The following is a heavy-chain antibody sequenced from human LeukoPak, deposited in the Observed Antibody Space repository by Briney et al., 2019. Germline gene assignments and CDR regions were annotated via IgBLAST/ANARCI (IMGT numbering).Heavy chain of an antibody. D-gene: IGHD6-13*01. CDR1: GGSISSSSYY. CDR2: IYYSGST. J-gene: IGHJ4*02. Sequence: SETLSLTCTVSGGSISSSSYYWGWIRQPPGKGLEWIGSIYYSGSTYYNPSLKSRVTISVDTSKNQFSLKLSSVTAADTAVYYCARDLASSWPCFDYWGQGTLVTVSS. V-gene: IGHV4-39*07. CDR3: ARDLASSWPCFDY.